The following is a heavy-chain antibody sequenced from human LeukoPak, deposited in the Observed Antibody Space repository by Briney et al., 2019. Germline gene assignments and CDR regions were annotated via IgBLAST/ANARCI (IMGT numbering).Heavy chain of an antibody. CDR2: ISSSSSYI. V-gene: IGHV3-21*01. D-gene: IGHD6-6*01. Sequence: GVLRLSCAASGFTFSSYSMNWVRQAPGKGLEWVSSISSSSSYIYYADSVKGRFTISRDNAKNSLYLQMNSLRAEDTAVYYCAREGAIEYSSSSAFDYWGQGTLVTVSS. J-gene: IGHJ4*02. CDR1: GFTFSSYS. CDR3: AREGAIEYSSSSAFDY.